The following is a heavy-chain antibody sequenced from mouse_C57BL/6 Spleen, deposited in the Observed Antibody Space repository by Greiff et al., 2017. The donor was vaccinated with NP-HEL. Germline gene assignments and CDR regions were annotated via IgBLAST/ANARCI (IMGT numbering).Heavy chain of an antibody. D-gene: IGHD2-5*01. V-gene: IGHV1-66*01. CDR3: ARGHYSNYADY. CDR1: GYSFTSYY. Sequence: VKLQESGPELVKPGASVKISCKASGYSFTSYYIHWVKQRPGQGLEWIGWIYPGSGNTKYNEKFKGKATLTADTSSSTAYMQLSSLTSEDSAVYYCARGHYSNYADYWGQGTTLTVSS. J-gene: IGHJ2*01. CDR2: IYPGSGNT.